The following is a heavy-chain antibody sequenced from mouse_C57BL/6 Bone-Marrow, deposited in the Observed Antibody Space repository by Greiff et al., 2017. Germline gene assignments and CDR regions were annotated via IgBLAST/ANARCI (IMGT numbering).Heavy chain of an antibody. CDR1: GFSLTSYG. CDR3: AKHMYYYGSSYGYAMDY. CDR2: IWGGGST. J-gene: IGHJ4*01. D-gene: IGHD1-1*01. Sequence: VQRVESGPGLVAPSQSLSITCTVSGFSLTSYGVDWVRQPPGQGLEWLGVIWGGGSTHYNSALMSRLSISKDNSKSQVFLKRNRLQTDDTAMYYCAKHMYYYGSSYGYAMDYWGQGTSVTGAS. V-gene: IGHV2-9*01.